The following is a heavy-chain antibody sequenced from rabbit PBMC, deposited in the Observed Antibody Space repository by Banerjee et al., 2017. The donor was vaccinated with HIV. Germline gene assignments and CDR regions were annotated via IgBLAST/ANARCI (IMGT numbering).Heavy chain of an antibody. J-gene: IGHJ2*01. CDR1: GIDFRGYYY. V-gene: IGHV1S40*01. CDR2: IYAGSRGTT. Sequence: QQLVESGGDLVMPGESLTLTCTASGIDFRGYYYMCLVRQAPGKGLEWFGCIYAGSRGTTYYASWAKGRFTISKASSTTVTLQMTSLTAADTATYFCARSDSSYYGAFDPWGPGTLVTVS. CDR3: ARSDSSYYGAFDP. D-gene: IGHD8-1*01.